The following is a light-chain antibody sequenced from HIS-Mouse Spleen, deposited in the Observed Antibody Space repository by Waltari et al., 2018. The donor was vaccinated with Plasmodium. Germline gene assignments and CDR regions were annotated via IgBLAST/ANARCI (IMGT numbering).Light chain of an antibody. Sequence: QSALTQPASVSGSPGPSITIHCTGTSSDVGGSNYVSWYQQHPGKAPKLMIYDVSNRPSGVSNRFSGSKSGNTASLTISGLQAEDEADYYCSSYTSSSTVVFGGGTKLTVL. CDR1: SSDVGGSNY. V-gene: IGLV2-14*03. CDR3: SSYTSSSTVV. CDR2: DVS. J-gene: IGLJ2*01.